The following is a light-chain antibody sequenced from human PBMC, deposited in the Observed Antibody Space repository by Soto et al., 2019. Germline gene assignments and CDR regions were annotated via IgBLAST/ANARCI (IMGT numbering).Light chain of an antibody. CDR1: QTISTY. CDR3: QQSDSTPYT. V-gene: IGKV1-39*01. CDR2: DAS. Sequence: DIQMTQSPSSLSASVGDRVTITCRASQTISTYLNWYQQKPGKAPRLLIYDASSLLSGVPSRFSGSGSGTDFTLTIASLQPEDFSTYYCQQSDSTPYTFGQ. J-gene: IGKJ2*01.